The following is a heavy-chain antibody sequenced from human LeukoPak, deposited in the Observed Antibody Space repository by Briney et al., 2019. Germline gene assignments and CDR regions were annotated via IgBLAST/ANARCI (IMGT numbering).Heavy chain of an antibody. Sequence: GGSLRLSCAASGFTFSSYSMNWVRQAPGKELEWVSSISSSSSYIYYADSVKGRFTISRDNAKNSLYLQMNSLRAEDTAVYYCARGYGSGSYGGPGFDYWGQGTLVTVSS. D-gene: IGHD3-10*01. J-gene: IGHJ4*02. CDR1: GFTFSSYS. V-gene: IGHV3-21*01. CDR3: ARGYGSGSYGGPGFDY. CDR2: ISSSSSYI.